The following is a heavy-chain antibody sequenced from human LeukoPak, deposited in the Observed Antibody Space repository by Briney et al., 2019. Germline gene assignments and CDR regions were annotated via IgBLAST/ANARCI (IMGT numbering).Heavy chain of an antibody. CDR2: IYYSGST. D-gene: IGHD6-13*01. V-gene: IGHV4-30-4*08. J-gene: IGHJ4*02. CDR3: AREGEIAAAGTFRH. CDR1: GGSISSGDYY. Sequence: SQTLSLTCTVPGGSISSGDYYWSWIRQPPGKSLEWLGYIYYSGSTYYNPSLKSRVTISVDTSKNQFSLKLSSVTAADTAVYYCAREGEIAAAGTFRHWGQGTLVTVSS.